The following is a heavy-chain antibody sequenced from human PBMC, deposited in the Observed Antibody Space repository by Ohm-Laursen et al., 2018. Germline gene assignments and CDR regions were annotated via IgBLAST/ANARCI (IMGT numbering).Heavy chain of an antibody. V-gene: IGHV1-2*02. Sequence: ASVKVSCKASGYTFTGYYMHWVRQAPGQGLEWMGWINPNSGGTNYAQKFQGRVTMTRDTSISTAYMELSRLRSDDTAVYYCARGVRLLYKVGAPVCWGQGTLVTVSS. CDR2: INPNSGGT. J-gene: IGHJ4*02. CDR3: ARGVRLLYKVGAPVC. CDR1: GYTFTGYY. D-gene: IGHD1-26*01.